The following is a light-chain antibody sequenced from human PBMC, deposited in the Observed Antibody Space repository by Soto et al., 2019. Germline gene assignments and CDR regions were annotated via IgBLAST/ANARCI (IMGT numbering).Light chain of an antibody. V-gene: IGKV3-20*01. J-gene: IGKJ3*01. CDR2: DAS. CDR3: QHYGTSAL. Sequence: EIVLTQSPGTLSLSPGERATLSCRASQSVSSSYLAWYQQKPGQAPRLLIYDASRATVIPDRFSGSGSGTDFIRTITRLEPEDFEVYYCQHYGTSALFGPGTKVDI. CDR1: QSVSSSY.